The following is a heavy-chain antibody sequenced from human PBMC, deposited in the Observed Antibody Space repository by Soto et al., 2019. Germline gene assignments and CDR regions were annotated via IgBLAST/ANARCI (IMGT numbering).Heavy chain of an antibody. CDR1: GGSVSSGSYY. J-gene: IGHJ6*02. CDR3: ARTFCSTTSCQAHDMDV. D-gene: IGHD2-2*01. CDR2: IYYSGST. V-gene: IGHV4-61*01. Sequence: TLSLTCTVSGGSVSSGSYYWTWIRQPPGKGLEWIGYIYYSGSTNYNPSLKSRVTISLDTSNSQFSLRLSSVTAADTAVYYCARTFCSTTSCQAHDMDVWGQGTTVTVSS.